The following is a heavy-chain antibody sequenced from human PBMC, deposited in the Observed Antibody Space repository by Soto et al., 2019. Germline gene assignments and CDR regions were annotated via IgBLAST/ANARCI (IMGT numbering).Heavy chain of an antibody. CDR3: AREIYDSSGYYAPFDH. D-gene: IGHD3-22*01. CDR1: GFTFSDYY. V-gene: IGHV3-11*04. CDR2: ISSSGSTI. Sequence: PGGSLRLSCAASGFTFSDYYMSWIRQAPGKGLEWVSYISSSGSTIYYADSVKGRFTISRDNAKNSLYLQMNSLRAEDTAVYYCAREIYDSSGYYAPFDHWGQGTLVTVSS. J-gene: IGHJ4*02.